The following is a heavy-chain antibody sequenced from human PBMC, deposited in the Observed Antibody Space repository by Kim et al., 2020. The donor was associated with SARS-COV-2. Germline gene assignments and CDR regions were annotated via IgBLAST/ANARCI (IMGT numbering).Heavy chain of an antibody. J-gene: IGHJ6*02. Sequence: KGRFTISRDNAKNSLYLQMNSLRAEDTAVYYCARDGMAPWSGGYYYGMDVWGQGTTVTVSS. CDR3: ARDGMAPWSGGYYYGMDV. V-gene: IGHV3-11*01. D-gene: IGHD3-10*01.